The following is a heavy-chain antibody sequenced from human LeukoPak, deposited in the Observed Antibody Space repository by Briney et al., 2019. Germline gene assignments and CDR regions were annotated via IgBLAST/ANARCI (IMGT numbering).Heavy chain of an antibody. Sequence: SETLSLTCTVSGGSISSYYWSWIRQPPGKGLGWIGYIYYSGSTNYNPSLKSRVTISVDTSKNQFSLKLSSVTAADTAVYYCARDKNKWEPSIDIWGQGTMVTVSS. V-gene: IGHV4-59*01. D-gene: IGHD1-26*01. CDR3: ARDKNKWEPSIDI. J-gene: IGHJ3*02. CDR2: IYYSGST. CDR1: GGSISSYY.